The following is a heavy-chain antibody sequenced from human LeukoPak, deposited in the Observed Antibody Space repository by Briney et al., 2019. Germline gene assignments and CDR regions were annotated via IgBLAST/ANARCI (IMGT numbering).Heavy chain of an antibody. CDR3: ARGRAPGYARRAFDI. D-gene: IGHD2-8*01. V-gene: IGHV4-34*01. CDR2: INHSGST. Sequence: PSETLSLTCAVYGGSFSGYYWSWIRQPPGKGLEWIGEINHSGSTNYNPSLRSRVTISVDTSKNQFSLKLSSVTAADTAVYYCARGRAPGYARRAFDIWRQGTMVTVSS. J-gene: IGHJ3*02. CDR1: GGSFSGYY.